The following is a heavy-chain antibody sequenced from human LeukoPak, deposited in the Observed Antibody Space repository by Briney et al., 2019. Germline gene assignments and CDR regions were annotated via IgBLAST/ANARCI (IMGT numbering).Heavy chain of an antibody. CDR1: GFTVSSNY. CDR3: ARVWFGESHFDY. V-gene: IGHV3-66*01. D-gene: IGHD3-10*01. J-gene: IGHJ4*02. Sequence: GGSLRLSCAASGFTVSSNYMSWVRQAPGKGLEWVSVIYSGGSTYYADSVKGRFTISRDNSKNTLYLQMNSPRAEDTAVYYCARVWFGESHFDYWGQGTLVTVSS. CDR2: IYSGGST.